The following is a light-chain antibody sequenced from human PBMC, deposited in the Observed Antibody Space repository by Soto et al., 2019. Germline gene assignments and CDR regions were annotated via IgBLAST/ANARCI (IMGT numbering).Light chain of an antibody. CDR2: GVT. CDR1: SSDVGGYNY. V-gene: IGLV2-14*01. CDR3: SSYTSASTLLYL. J-gene: IGLJ1*01. Sequence: QCALTQPASESGSPGQSITISCTGTSSDVGGYNYVSWYQQHPGIAPKLLIYGVTNRPSGVSTRFSGSKSGNTASLTISGLQAEDEADYHCSSYTSASTLLYLFGTGTKLTVL.